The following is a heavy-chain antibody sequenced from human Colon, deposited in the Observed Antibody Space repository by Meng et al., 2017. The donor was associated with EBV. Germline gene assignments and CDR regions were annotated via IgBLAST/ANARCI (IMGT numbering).Heavy chain of an antibody. J-gene: IGHJ5*02. CDR2: ISGSGGAT. Sequence: EVQLVESGGGLVQPGGSLRLSCAASGFTFNAYAMAWVRQAPGKGLEWVSGISGSGGATYYADSVKGRFTISRDNSKNTLYLQMNSLRAEDTAVYYCARAVASMVQGKANSSVDPWGQGTLGTVSS. V-gene: IGHV3-23*04. CDR3: ARAVASMVQGKANSSVDP. CDR1: GFTFNAYA. D-gene: IGHD3-10*01.